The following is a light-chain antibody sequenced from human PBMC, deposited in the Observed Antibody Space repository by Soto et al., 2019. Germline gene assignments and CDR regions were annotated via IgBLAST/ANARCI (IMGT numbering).Light chain of an antibody. J-gene: IGKJ4*01. CDR1: ESISSW. Sequence: DIQMTQSPFTLSASLGDRATTACLASESISSWLAWYQQKPGTAPALLVYDASSLESGVPSRFSGSGSGTELTLTISSLQPDAFATYSYHQYNSYPHTFGGGTKVDIK. CDR2: DAS. CDR3: HQYNSYPHT. V-gene: IGKV1-5*01.